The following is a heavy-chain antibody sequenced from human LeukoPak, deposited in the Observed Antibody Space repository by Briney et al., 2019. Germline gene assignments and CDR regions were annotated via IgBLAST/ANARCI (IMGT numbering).Heavy chain of an antibody. Sequence: SETLSLTCTVSGGSISSGFYYWTWIRQPAGKGLEWIGQIYTSGSTNYNPSLKSRVTISVDTSNDQFSLKLSSVTAADTAVYYCARGPDSGSYYAWFDPWGQGTLVTVSS. V-gene: IGHV4-61*09. CDR3: ARGPDSGSYYAWFDP. J-gene: IGHJ5*02. D-gene: IGHD3-10*01. CDR1: GGSISSGFYY. CDR2: IYTSGST.